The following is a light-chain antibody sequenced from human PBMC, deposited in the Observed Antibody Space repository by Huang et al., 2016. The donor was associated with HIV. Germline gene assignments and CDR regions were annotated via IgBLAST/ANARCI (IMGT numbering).Light chain of an antibody. J-gene: IGKJ4*01. CDR3: QQRDNWPLT. CDR1: QSVGSN. CDR2: DAS. Sequence: EIVLTQSPATLSLSPGERATLSCRASQSVGSNYLAWYQQKLGQAPRLLIYDASKRATGIPARFSGDGSVTDFTLTISSLEPEDFAVYYCQQRDNWPLTFGGGTKVEVK. V-gene: IGKV3-11*01.